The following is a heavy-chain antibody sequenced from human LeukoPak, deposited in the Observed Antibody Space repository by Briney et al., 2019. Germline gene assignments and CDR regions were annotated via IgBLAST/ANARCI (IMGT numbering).Heavy chain of an antibody. CDR1: GYIFTTYD. CDR3: ARRKFLGWFDP. J-gene: IGHJ5*02. D-gene: IGHD7-27*01. CDR2: LNPNSGNA. V-gene: IGHV1-8*03. Sequence: ASVKVSCKASGYIFTTYDIGWVRQATGQGLELMGWLNPNSGNAGYAQKFQGRVTISRNTSISTAYMELSSLRSEDTAIYYCARRKFLGWFDPWGQGTLVTVYS.